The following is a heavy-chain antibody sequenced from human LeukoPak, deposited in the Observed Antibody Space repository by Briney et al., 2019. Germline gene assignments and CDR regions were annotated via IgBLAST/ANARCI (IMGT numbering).Heavy chain of an antibody. Sequence: GGSLRLSCAASGFTFSSYWMHWVRQAPGKGLVWVSRINSDGSSTSYADSVKGRFTSSRDNAKNTLYLQMNSLRAEDTAVYYCARDSGYSSSFDAFDIWGQGTMVTVSS. CDR3: ARDSGYSSSFDAFDI. CDR1: GFTFSSYW. CDR2: INSDGSST. D-gene: IGHD6-6*01. J-gene: IGHJ3*02. V-gene: IGHV3-74*01.